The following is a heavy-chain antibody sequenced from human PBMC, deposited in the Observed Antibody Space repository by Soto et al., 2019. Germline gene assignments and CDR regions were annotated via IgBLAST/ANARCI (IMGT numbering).Heavy chain of an antibody. V-gene: IGHV4-59*08. CDR3: ARHTKAAAGKGGLDF. J-gene: IGHJ4*02. CDR1: GGSISSYY. D-gene: IGHD6-13*01. CDR2: IYYKGST. Sequence: SETLSLTCTVSGGSISSYYWSWIRQPPGKGLEWIGYIYYKGSTNYNPSLKSRVTISVDTSKNQFSLNLSSVTAADTAVYYCARHTKAAAGKGGLDFWGQGTLVTVSS.